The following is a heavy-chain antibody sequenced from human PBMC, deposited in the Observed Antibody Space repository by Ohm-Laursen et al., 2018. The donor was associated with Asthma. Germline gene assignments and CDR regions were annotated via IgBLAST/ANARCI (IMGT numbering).Heavy chain of an antibody. CDR1: GFTFSSYG. CDR3: ARDRDGYNIFDY. D-gene: IGHD5-24*01. V-gene: IGHV3-30*03. Sequence: SLRLSCAASGFTFSSYGMHWVRQAPGKGLEWVAVISYDGSNKYYADSVKGRFTISRDNSKNTLYLQMNRLRAEDTAVYYCARDRDGYNIFDYWGQGTLVTVSS. CDR2: ISYDGSNK. J-gene: IGHJ4*02.